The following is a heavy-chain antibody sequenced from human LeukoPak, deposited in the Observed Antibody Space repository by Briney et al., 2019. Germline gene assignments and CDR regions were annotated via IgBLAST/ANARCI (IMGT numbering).Heavy chain of an antibody. Sequence: PGGSLRLSCAASGFTFSSYSMNWVRQAPGKGLEWVSYISSSSSTIYYADSVKGRFTIPRDNAKNSLYLQMNSLRAEDTAVYYCARAEFSGSYRWGEILAAFDIWGQGTMVTVSS. CDR2: ISSSSSTI. CDR3: ARAEFSGSYRWGEILAAFDI. J-gene: IGHJ3*02. V-gene: IGHV3-48*01. D-gene: IGHD1-26*01. CDR1: GFTFSSYS.